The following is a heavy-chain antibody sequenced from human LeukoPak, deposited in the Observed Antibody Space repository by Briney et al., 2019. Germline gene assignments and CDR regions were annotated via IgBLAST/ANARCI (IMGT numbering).Heavy chain of an antibody. CDR2: ISKSGST. Sequence: SQTLSLTCTVSGGSISSGVYYWTWIRQHPGKGLEWIGYISKSGSTLYNPSLKSRVTTSVDTSKNQFSLKLSSVTAADTAVYYCAREGLQEHAFDIWGQGTMVTVSS. D-gene: IGHD4-11*01. V-gene: IGHV4-31*03. CDR1: GGSISSGVYY. CDR3: AREGLQEHAFDI. J-gene: IGHJ3*02.